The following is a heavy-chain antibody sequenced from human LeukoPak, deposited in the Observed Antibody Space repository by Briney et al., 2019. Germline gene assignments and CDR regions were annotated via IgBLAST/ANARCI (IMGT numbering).Heavy chain of an antibody. Sequence: QPGGSLRLSCAASGFTFSSYEMNWVRQAPGKGLEWVSYISSSGTTIYYADSVKGRFTISRDNAKNSLYLQMNSLRAEDTAVCYCARPDGDYYYGSGSYFHYWGQGTLVTVSS. V-gene: IGHV3-48*03. CDR3: ARPDGDYYYGSGSYFHY. J-gene: IGHJ4*02. CDR2: ISSSGTTI. D-gene: IGHD3-10*01. CDR1: GFTFSSYE.